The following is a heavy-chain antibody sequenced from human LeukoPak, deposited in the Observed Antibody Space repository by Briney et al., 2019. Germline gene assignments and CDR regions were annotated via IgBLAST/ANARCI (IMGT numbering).Heavy chain of an antibody. Sequence: ASVKVSSKASGGTFSSYAISWVRQAPGQGLEWMGGIIPIFGTANYAQKFQGRVTITTDESTSTAYMELSSLRSEDTAVYYCARSEDGFYRGWFDPWGQGTLVTVSS. CDR2: IIPIFGTA. CDR1: GGTFSSYA. J-gene: IGHJ5*02. D-gene: IGHD3-3*01. V-gene: IGHV1-69*05. CDR3: ARSEDGFYRGWFDP.